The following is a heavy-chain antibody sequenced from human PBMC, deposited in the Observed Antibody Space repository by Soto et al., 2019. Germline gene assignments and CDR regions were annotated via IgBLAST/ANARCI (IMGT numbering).Heavy chain of an antibody. D-gene: IGHD4-17*01. CDR1: GYNSPHFW. Sequence: GESLKISCQVSGYNSPHFWIGWVRQVPGRGLEWMGIIYPRDSDTKYSPSFQGQVTISVDKSINTAYLQWSSLKASDTAIYYCVRGDFGATNYWYFDLWGRGTLVTVSS. CDR3: VRGDFGATNYWYFDL. CDR2: IYPRDSDT. J-gene: IGHJ2*01. V-gene: IGHV5-51*01.